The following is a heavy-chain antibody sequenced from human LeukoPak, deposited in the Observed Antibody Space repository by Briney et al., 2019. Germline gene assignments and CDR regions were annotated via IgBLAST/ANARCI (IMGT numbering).Heavy chain of an antibody. Sequence: PGGSLRLSCAASGFTFSSYGMHWVRQAPGKGLERVAFIRYDGSNKYYADSVKGRFTISRDNSKNTLYLQMSSLRAEDTAVYYRAKTPYGDYSFLTRNWGQGTLVTVSS. V-gene: IGHV3-30*02. CDR1: GFTFSSYG. CDR3: AKTPYGDYSFLTRN. CDR2: IRYDGSNK. J-gene: IGHJ4*02. D-gene: IGHD4-17*01.